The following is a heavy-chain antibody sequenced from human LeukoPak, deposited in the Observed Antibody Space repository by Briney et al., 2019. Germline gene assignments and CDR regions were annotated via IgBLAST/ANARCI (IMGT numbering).Heavy chain of an antibody. J-gene: IGHJ4*02. V-gene: IGHV3-33*01. D-gene: IGHD3-10*01. CDR2: IWYDGSNK. CDR3: ARYTSTHGSGSSHWNY. Sequence: GGSLRLSCAASGLTFSSYGMHWVRQAPGKGLEWVAVIWYDGSNKYYADSVKGRFTISRDNSKNTLYLQMNSLRAEATAVYYCARYTSTHGSGSSHWNYWGQATLVTVSS. CDR1: GLTFSSYG.